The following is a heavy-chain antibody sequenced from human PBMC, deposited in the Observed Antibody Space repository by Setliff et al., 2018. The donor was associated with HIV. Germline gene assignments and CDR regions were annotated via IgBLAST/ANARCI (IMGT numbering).Heavy chain of an antibody. V-gene: IGHV1-8*02. D-gene: IGHD3-3*01. Sequence: RASVKVSCKASGYTFTSYDINWVRQATGQGLEWMGWMNPNSGNTGYAQKFQGRVTMTRNTSISTAYMELSSLRSEDTAVYYCARGRYHFWSGYRWFDPWGQGTLVTVSS. CDR1: GYTFTSYD. CDR3: ARGRYHFWSGYRWFDP. CDR2: MNPNSGNT. J-gene: IGHJ5*02.